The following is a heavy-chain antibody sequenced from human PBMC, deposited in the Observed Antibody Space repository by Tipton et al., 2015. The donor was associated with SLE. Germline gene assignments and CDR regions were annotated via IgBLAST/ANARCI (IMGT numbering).Heavy chain of an antibody. V-gene: IGHV4-4*08. CDR3: ARIRSNLNWFDP. D-gene: IGHD4-11*01. CDR1: GGSISSHY. Sequence: TLSLTCTISGGSISSHYWSWIRQAPGKGLEWIGYIYISGTTNYNPSLESRVTMSVDTSKNQFSLKLTSVTAADTAVYYCARIRSNLNWFDPWGQGTLVTVSS. CDR2: IYISGTT. J-gene: IGHJ5*02.